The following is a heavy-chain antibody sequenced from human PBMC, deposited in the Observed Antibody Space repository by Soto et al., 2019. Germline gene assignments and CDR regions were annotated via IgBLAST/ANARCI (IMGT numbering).Heavy chain of an antibody. CDR1: GGSISSYY. CDR3: ARVAIYDFWSGYQYYFDY. D-gene: IGHD3-3*01. CDR2: IYYSGST. V-gene: IGHV4-59*01. Sequence: PSETLSLTXTVSGGSISSYYWSWIRQPPGKGLEWIGYIYYSGSTNYNPSLKSRVTISVDTSKNQFSLKLSSVTAADTAVYYCARVAIYDFWSGYQYYFDYWGQGTLVTVSS. J-gene: IGHJ4*02.